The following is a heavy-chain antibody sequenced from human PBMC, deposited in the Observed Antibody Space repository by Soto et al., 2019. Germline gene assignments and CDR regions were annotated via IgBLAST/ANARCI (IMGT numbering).Heavy chain of an antibody. D-gene: IGHD1-26*01. Sequence: QVQLQESGPGLVKPSDTLSLTCTVSGGSIGSSCWSWMRQPPGKGLEWIGYICYSGSANYNSSLKSRVPISVGASMQQVALELTSVTAADTAVDYCANYRDGLVVYWGQGTLVTVSS. V-gene: IGHV4-59*08. CDR1: GGSIGSSC. CDR2: ICYSGSA. CDR3: ANYRDGLVVY. J-gene: IGHJ4*01.